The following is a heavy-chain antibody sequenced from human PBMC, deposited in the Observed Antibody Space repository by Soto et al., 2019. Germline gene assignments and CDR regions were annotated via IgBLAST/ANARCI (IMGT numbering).Heavy chain of an antibody. V-gene: IGHV1-2*02. CDR2: INPNSGGT. CDR1: GYTFTGYY. Sequence: ASVKVSCKASGYTFTGYYMHWVRQAPGQGLEWMGWINPNSGGTNYAQKFQGRVTMTRDTSISTAYMELSRLRSDDTAVYYCARWAVTIFGVVRAFDIWGQGTMVTVSS. J-gene: IGHJ3*02. CDR3: ARWAVTIFGVVRAFDI. D-gene: IGHD3-3*01.